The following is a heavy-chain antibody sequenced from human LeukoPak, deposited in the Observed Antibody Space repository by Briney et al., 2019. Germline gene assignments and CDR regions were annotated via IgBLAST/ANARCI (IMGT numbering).Heavy chain of an antibody. Sequence: GASVKVSCKASGYTFTGYYMHWVRQAPGQGLEWMGWIKPNSGGTNYAQKFQGRVIMTRDTSISTAYMELSRLRSDDTAVYYCARRYYESSGYYVDAFDIWGQGTMVTVSS. D-gene: IGHD3-22*01. CDR3: ARRYYESSGYYVDAFDI. V-gene: IGHV1-2*02. CDR2: IKPNSGGT. CDR1: GYTFTGYY. J-gene: IGHJ3*02.